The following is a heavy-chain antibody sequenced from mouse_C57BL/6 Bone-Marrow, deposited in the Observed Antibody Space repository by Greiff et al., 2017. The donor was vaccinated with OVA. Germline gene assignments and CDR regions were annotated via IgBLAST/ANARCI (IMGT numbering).Heavy chain of an antibody. CDR3: ARWGTTVVGDY. J-gene: IGHJ2*01. CDR2: IYPGDGDT. D-gene: IGHD1-1*01. V-gene: IGHV1-80*01. Sequence: QVQLKESGAELVKPGASVKISCKASGYAFSSYWMNWVKQRPGKGLEWIGQIYPGDGDTNYNGKFKGKATLTADKSSSTAYMQLSSLTSEDSAVYFCARWGTTVVGDYWGQGTTRTVSS. CDR1: GYAFSSYW.